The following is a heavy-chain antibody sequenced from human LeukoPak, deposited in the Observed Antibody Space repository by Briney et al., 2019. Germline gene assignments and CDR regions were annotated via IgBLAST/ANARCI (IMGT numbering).Heavy chain of an antibody. Sequence: GGSLRLSCAASGFTFSSYAMSWVRQAPGKGLEWVSAISGSGGSTYYADSVKGRFTISRDNSKNTLYLQMNSLRAEDTAVYYCTKSVKRKLDSSSWYYFDYWGQGTLVTVSS. CDR3: TKSVKRKLDSSSWYYFDY. CDR2: ISGSGGST. J-gene: IGHJ4*02. D-gene: IGHD6-13*01. V-gene: IGHV3-23*01. CDR1: GFTFSSYA.